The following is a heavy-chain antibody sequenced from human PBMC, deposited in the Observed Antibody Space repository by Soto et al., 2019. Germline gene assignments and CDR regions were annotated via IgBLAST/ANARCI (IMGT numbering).Heavy chain of an antibody. CDR3: ARHPLAAAGPEASHYFDY. D-gene: IGHD6-13*01. V-gene: IGHV4-39*01. CDR2: IYYSGSS. Sequence: LSLPCTVSVGSISSSSYYWGWIRQPPGKWLEWIGSIYYSGSSYYNPSLKSRVTISVDTSKNQFSLKLSSVTAADTAVYYCARHPLAAAGPEASHYFDYWGQGTLVTVS. J-gene: IGHJ4*02. CDR1: VGSISSSSYY.